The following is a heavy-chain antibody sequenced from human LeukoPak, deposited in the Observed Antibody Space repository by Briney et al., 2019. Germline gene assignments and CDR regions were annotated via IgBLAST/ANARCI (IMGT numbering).Heavy chain of an antibody. V-gene: IGHV3-53*01. D-gene: IGHD1-26*01. J-gene: IGHJ4*02. Sequence: AQSLTLSCPASAFTASSNYMSCVRQAQENGMEWVSAIYSCGITYYADSVKGRVTISRDNSKNTLYLQMNSLRAENTAVYYCARRVGATTIFDYWGQGTLVTVSS. CDR3: ARRVGATTIFDY. CDR1: AFTASSNY. CDR2: IYSCGIT.